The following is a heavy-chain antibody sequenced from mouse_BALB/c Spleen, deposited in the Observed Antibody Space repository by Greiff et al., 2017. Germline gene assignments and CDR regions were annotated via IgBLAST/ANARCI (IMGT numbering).Heavy chain of an antibody. CDR2: ISSGSSTI. Sequence: EVQGVESGGGLVQPGGSRKLSCAASGFTFSSFGMHWVRQAPEKGLEWVAYISSGSSTIYYADTVKGRFTISRDNPKNTPFLQMTSLRSEDTAMYYCARYGTDYFDYWGQGTTLTVSS. CDR1: GFTFSSFG. V-gene: IGHV5-17*02. CDR3: ARYGTDYFDY. D-gene: IGHD4-1*01. J-gene: IGHJ2*01.